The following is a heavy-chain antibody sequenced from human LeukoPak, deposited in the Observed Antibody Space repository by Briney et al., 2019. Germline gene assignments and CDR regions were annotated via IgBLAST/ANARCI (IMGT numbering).Heavy chain of an antibody. D-gene: IGHD1/OR15-1a*01. J-gene: IGHJ6*03. Sequence: SVKVSCKASGGTFSSYAISWVRQAPGQGLEWMGGIIPIFGTANYAQKFQGRVTITADESTSTAYMELSSLGSEDTAVYYCARRTSGHYYYYMDVWGKGTTVTVSS. CDR3: ARRTSGHYYYYMDV. V-gene: IGHV1-69*01. CDR1: GGTFSSYA. CDR2: IIPIFGTA.